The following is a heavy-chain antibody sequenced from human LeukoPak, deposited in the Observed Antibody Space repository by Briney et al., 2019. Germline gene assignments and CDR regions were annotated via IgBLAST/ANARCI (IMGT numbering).Heavy chain of an antibody. Sequence: ASVKVSCKASGYTFTGYYMHWVRQAPGQGLEWMGWISAYNGNTNYAQKLQGRVTMTTDTSTSTAYMELRSLRSDDTAVYYCARITLDGYEDWGQGTLVTVSS. V-gene: IGHV1-18*04. D-gene: IGHD5-24*01. J-gene: IGHJ4*02. CDR3: ARITLDGYED. CDR2: ISAYNGNT. CDR1: GYTFTGYY.